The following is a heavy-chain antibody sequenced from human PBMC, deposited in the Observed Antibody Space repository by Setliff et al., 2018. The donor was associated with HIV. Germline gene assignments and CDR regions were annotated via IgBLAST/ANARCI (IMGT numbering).Heavy chain of an antibody. CDR3: ARVFHSLPTGLNDPFDM. V-gene: IGHV4-31*03. J-gene: IGHJ3*02. D-gene: IGHD4-17*01. CDR1: GGSMNSGGYY. Sequence: PSETLSLTCTVSGGSMNSGGYYWTWIRQHPGKGLEWIGYIYASGCPDYNPSLESRVTISSDTSKNRSSLKLKSVTGADTAVYYCARVFHSLPTGLNDPFDMWGQGTLVTVSS. CDR2: IYASGCP.